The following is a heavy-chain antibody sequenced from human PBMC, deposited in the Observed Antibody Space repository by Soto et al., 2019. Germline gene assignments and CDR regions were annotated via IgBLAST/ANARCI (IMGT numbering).Heavy chain of an antibody. CDR1: GFTFTSSA. J-gene: IGHJ3*02. CDR3: AADPLFAVTTSGPAFDI. CDR2: IVVGSGNT. V-gene: IGHV1-58*01. Sequence: ASVKVSCKASGFTFTSSAVQWVRQARGQRLEWIGWIVVGSGNTNYAQKFQERVTITRDMSTSTAYMELSSLRSEDTAVYYCAADPLFAVTTSGPAFDIWGQGTMVTVSS. D-gene: IGHD4-4*01.